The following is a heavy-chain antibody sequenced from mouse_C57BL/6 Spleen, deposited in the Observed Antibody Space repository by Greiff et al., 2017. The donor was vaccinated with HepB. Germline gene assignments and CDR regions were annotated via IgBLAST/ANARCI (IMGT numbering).Heavy chain of an antibody. J-gene: IGHJ3*01. CDR2: ISSGSSTS. D-gene: IGHD1-1*01. V-gene: IGHV5-17*01. Sequence: EVKLMESGGGLVKPGGSLKLSCAASGFTFSDYGMHWVRQAPEKGLEWVAYISSGSSTSYYADTVKGRFTISRDNAKNTLFLQMTSLRSEDTAMYYCARPLYYCSSLLAYWGQGTLVTVSA. CDR1: GFTFSDYG. CDR3: ARPLYYCSSLLAY.